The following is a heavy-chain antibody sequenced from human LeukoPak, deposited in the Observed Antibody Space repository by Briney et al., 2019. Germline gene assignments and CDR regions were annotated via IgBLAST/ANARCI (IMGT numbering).Heavy chain of an antibody. J-gene: IGHJ4*02. CDR2: IYYSGST. V-gene: IGHV4-59*01. D-gene: IGHD4-17*01. CDR1: GGSMFSNY. CDR3: ARGPTTVTTFDY. Sequence: SETLSLTCTVSGGSMFSNYWSWLRQPPGKGLEWIGYIYYSGSTKYNPSPKSRVTISVDTSKNQFSLKLSSVTAADTAVYYCARGPTTVTTFDYWGQGTLVTVSS.